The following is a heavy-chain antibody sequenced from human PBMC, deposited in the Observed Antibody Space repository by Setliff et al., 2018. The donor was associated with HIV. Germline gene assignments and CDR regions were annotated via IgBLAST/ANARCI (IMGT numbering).Heavy chain of an antibody. D-gene: IGHD2-2*01. Sequence: PSETLSLTCAVYGGSFSGYYWSWICQPPGKGLEWIGEINHSGSTNYNPSFKSRVTISVDTSKNQFSLKLSSVTAADTAVYYCAGGIVVVPAAMHYYMDVWGKGTTVTVSS. CDR2: INHSGST. CDR3: AGGIVVVPAAMHYYMDV. CDR1: GGSFSGYY. J-gene: IGHJ6*03. V-gene: IGHV4-34*01.